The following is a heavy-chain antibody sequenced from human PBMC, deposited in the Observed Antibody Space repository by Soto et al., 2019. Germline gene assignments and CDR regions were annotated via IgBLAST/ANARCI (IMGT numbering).Heavy chain of an antibody. Sequence: QVQLQESGPGLVKPSETLSLICFVSGEAVGSGQSYWNWIRQAPGKGLEWIGHIFVTGATKYSASLKSRVTMSVDTSTSQISLHLTSVTAADSATYFCARGRAASAGSSLGRRMDVWGQGTTVTVAS. D-gene: IGHD3-10*01. CDR1: GEAVGSGQSY. CDR3: ARGRAASAGSSLGRRMDV. J-gene: IGHJ6*02. V-gene: IGHV4-61*01. CDR2: IFVTGAT.